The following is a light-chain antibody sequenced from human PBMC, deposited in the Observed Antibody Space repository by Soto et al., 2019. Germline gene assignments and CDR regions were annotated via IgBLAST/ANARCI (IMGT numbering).Light chain of an antibody. CDR2: GDN. Sequence: QSVLTQRPSVSGAPGQRVSISCTGSTSNIGAPYDVHWYQHRPGTAPKLLIYGDNNRPSGVPDRFSGSKSGTSASLAITRLQAEDEADYYCQSYDISLHNYVFGTGTKVTVL. J-gene: IGLJ1*01. CDR3: QSYDISLHNYV. V-gene: IGLV1-40*01. CDR1: TSNIGAPYD.